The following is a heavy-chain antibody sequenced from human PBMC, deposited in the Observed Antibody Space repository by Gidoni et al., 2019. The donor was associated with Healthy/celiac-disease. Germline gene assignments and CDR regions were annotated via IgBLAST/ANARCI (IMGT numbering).Heavy chain of an antibody. D-gene: IGHD1-26*01. V-gene: IGHV3-33*01. Sequence: QVQLVESGGGVVQPGRSLRLSCAASGFTFRSYGMHWVRQAPGKGLGWVAVIWYDGSNKYYADSVKGRFTSSRDNSKNTLYLKMNSLRAEDTAVDYCARDVSGSYFGWFDPWGQGTLVTVSS. CDR3: ARDVSGSYFGWFDP. CDR1: GFTFRSYG. CDR2: IWYDGSNK. J-gene: IGHJ5*02.